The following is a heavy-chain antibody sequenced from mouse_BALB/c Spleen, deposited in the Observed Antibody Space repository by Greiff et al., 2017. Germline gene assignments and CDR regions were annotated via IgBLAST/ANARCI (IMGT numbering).Heavy chain of an antibody. CDR3: ARPYYYGSSAYYAMDY. D-gene: IGHD1-1*01. Sequence: VQLKESGGGLVKPGGSLKLSCAASGFAFSSYDMSWVRQTPDKRLELVATINSNGGSTYYPDSVKGRFTISRDNAKNTLYLQMSSLKSEDTAMYYCARPYYYGSSAYYAMDYWGQGTSVTVAS. CDR1: GFAFSSYD. CDR2: INSNGGST. V-gene: IGHV5-6-3*01. J-gene: IGHJ4*01.